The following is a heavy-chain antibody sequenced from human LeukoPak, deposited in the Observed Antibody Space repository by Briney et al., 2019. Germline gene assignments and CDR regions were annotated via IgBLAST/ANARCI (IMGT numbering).Heavy chain of an antibody. Sequence: GRSLRLSCAASGFTFSSYGMHWVRQAPGKGLEWVAVISYDGSNKYYADSVKGRFTTSRDNSKNTLYLQMNSLRAEDTAVYYCAKGVAVVVVPAAMDYWGQGTLVTVSS. CDR1: GFTFSSYG. CDR2: ISYDGSNK. CDR3: AKGVAVVVVPAAMDY. D-gene: IGHD2-2*01. J-gene: IGHJ4*02. V-gene: IGHV3-30*18.